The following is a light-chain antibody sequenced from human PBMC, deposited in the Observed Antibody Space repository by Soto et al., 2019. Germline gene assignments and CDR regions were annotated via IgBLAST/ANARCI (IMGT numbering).Light chain of an antibody. CDR2: EVT. CDR3: SSYAGSNNFV. V-gene: IGLV2-8*01. CDR1: SSDVGYYDY. Sequence: QSVLTRPPSASGFPGQSVTISCTGTSSDVGYYDYVSWYQHHPGKAPKLVIYEVTKRPSGVPDRVSASKSGNTASLTVSGLRAEDEADYYCSSYAGSNNFVFGSGTKGTVL. J-gene: IGLJ1*01.